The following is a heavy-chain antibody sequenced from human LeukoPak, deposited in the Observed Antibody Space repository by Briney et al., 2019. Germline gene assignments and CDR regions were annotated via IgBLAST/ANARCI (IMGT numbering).Heavy chain of an antibody. Sequence: GGTLRLSCAASGFTFSSYGMSWVRQAPGKGLEWVSVIYSGGSTYYADSVKGRFTISRDNSKNTLYLQMNSLRAEDTAVYYCHVGGYNAFDYWGQGTLVTVSS. V-gene: IGHV3-66*01. CDR3: HVGGYNAFDY. CDR2: IYSGGST. CDR1: GFTFSSYG. J-gene: IGHJ4*02. D-gene: IGHD5-24*01.